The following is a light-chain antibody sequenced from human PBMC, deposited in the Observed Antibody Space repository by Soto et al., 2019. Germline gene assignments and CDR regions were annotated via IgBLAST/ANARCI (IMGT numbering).Light chain of an antibody. J-gene: IGLJ3*02. Sequence: QSALTQPASVSGSPGQSITISCTGTSSDVGSYNLVSWYQQHTGKAPKLMIYEGSKRPSGVSNRFSGSKSGNTDSLTISGLQAEDEADYYCCSYAGSSTWVFGGGTKRTVL. V-gene: IGLV2-23*01. CDR3: CSYAGSSTWV. CDR2: EGS. CDR1: SSDVGSYNL.